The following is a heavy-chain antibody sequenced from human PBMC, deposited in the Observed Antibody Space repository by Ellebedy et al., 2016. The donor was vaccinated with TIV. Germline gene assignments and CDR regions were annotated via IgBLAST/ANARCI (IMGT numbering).Heavy chain of an antibody. CDR2: ISGSST. CDR1: GFTFRSYA. J-gene: IGHJ4*02. Sequence: GESLKISCAASGFTFRSYAMSWVRQAPGKGLEWVSAISGSSTYYADSVKGRFTISRDSSKNTLYLQMNSLRAEDTALYYCAKAIRHDPDIAAAGTYYFDYWGQGTLVTVSS. V-gene: IGHV3-23*01. D-gene: IGHD6-13*01. CDR3: AKAIRHDPDIAAAGTYYFDY.